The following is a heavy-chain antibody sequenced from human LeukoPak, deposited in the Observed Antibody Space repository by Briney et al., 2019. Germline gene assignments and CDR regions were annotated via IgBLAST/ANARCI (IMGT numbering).Heavy chain of an antibody. V-gene: IGHV3-74*03. D-gene: IGHD3-10*01. CDR2: IKTDGSNT. Sequence: GGSLRLSCEASGFTFSRYWMHWVRQAPGKGLVWVSRIKTDGSNTKYADSVKGRFSISRDNAKKTLYLQMNSLRIEDTAVYYCASSARGYFDYWGQGTLVTVSS. CDR1: GFTFSRYW. J-gene: IGHJ4*02. CDR3: ASSARGYFDY.